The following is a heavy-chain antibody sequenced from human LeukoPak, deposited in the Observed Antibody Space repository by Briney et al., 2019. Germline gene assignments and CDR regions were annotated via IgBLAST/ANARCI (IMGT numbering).Heavy chain of an antibody. CDR1: KFSFGTFS. J-gene: IGHJ4*02. CDR3: AKTVSGSHSYEGGDY. D-gene: IGHD3-16*02. V-gene: IGHV3-23*01. CDR2: ISGVGDNT. Sequence: GSLTLSCGVYKFSFGTFSISCDRPVDGGGREWVSSISGVGDNTFYADAVKGRFTMSRDNSKNMLCLQMNSLRAEDTAVYYCAKTVSGSHSYEGGDYWGQGTLVTVSS.